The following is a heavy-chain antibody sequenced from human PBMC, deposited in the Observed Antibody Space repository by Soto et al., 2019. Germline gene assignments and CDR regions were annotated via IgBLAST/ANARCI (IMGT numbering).Heavy chain of an antibody. CDR2: INPNSGGT. J-gene: IGHJ3*02. V-gene: IGHV1-2*04. D-gene: IGHD2-15*01. CDR3: ERAAVADDFDI. CDR1: GYTFTGYY. Sequence: GASVKVSCKASGYTFTGYYMHWVRQAPGQGLEWMGWINPNSGGTNYAQKFQGWVTMTRDTSISTAYMELSRLRSDDTAVYYCERAAVADDFDIWGQGTMVTVSS.